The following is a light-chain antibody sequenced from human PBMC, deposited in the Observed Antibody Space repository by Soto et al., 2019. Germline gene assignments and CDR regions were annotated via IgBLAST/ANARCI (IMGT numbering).Light chain of an antibody. V-gene: IGLV1-44*01. CDR2: SNN. J-gene: IGLJ2*01. Sequence: QSVLTQPPSASGTPGQRVTISCSGSSSNIGSNTVHWYQQLPGTAPKLLIYSNNQRPSGVPDRFSGSKSGTSASLAISGLQSEDDADYYCAAWDDRLNGPVFGGGTKVTVL. CDR1: SSNIGSNT. CDR3: AAWDDRLNGPV.